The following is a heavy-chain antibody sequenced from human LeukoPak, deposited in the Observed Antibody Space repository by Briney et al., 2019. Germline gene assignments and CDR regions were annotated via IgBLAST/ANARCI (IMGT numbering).Heavy chain of an antibody. CDR2: IKQDGSEK. CDR1: GFIFSNYW. CDR3: AREIRDYAFDI. J-gene: IGHJ3*02. V-gene: IGHV3-7*01. Sequence: GGSLRLSCSASGFIFSNYWMTWVRQAPGKGLEWVANIKQDGSEKYYVDSVKGRFTISRDNAKNSLYLQMNSLRDEDTAVYYCAREIRDYAFDIWGQGTMVTVSS. D-gene: IGHD2-21*02.